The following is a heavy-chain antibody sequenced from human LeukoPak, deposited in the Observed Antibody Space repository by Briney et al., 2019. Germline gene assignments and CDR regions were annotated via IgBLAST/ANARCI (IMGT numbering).Heavy chain of an antibody. V-gene: IGHV3-21*01. CDR2: ISSSSSYI. CDR1: GFIFSNFG. CDR3: ARDLGDGDYDYYYGMDV. Sequence: GGSLRLSCVASGFIFSNFGVHWVRQAPGKGLEWVSSISSSSSYIYYADSVKGRFTISRDNAKNSLYLQMNSLRAEDTAVYYCARDLGDGDYDYYYGMDVWGQGATVTVSS. D-gene: IGHD4-17*01. J-gene: IGHJ6*02.